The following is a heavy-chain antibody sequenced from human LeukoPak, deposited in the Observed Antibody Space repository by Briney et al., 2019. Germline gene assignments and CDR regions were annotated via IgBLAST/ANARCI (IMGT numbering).Heavy chain of an antibody. J-gene: IGHJ4*02. CDR3: ARRYYDILTGYFYYFDY. D-gene: IGHD3-9*01. CDR2: INPNSSGT. V-gene: IGHV1-2*02. Sequence: ASVKVSCKASGYTFTGYYMHWVRQAPGHGLEWMGWINPNSSGTNYAQKFQGRVTMTRDTSISTAYMELSRLRSDDTAVYYCARRYYDILTGYFYYFDYWGQGTLVTVSS. CDR1: GYTFTGYY.